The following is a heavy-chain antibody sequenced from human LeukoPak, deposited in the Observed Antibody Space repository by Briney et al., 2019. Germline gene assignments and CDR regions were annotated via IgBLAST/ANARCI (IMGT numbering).Heavy chain of an antibody. Sequence: QSGGSLRLSCAASGFTFSSYAMSWVRQAPGKGLEWVSAISGSGGSTYYADSVKGRFTISRDNSKNTLYLQMNSLRAEDTAVYYCARDLDSSGWYNWFDPWGQGTLVTVSS. CDR3: ARDLDSSGWYNWFDP. CDR2: ISGSGGST. V-gene: IGHV3-23*01. D-gene: IGHD6-19*01. J-gene: IGHJ5*02. CDR1: GFTFSSYA.